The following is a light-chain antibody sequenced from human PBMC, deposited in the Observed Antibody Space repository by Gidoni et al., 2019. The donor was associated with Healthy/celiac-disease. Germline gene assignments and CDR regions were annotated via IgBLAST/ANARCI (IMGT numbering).Light chain of an antibody. J-gene: IGLJ3*02. CDR3: QAYDSSLSGSV. V-gene: IGLV1-40*01. Sequence: QSVLTQPPSVSGAPGQRVTISCTGSSSNIWAGYDVHWYQQRPGTAPKLLIYGNSNRPSGVTDRFSGSKSGTSASLAITGLQDEDEADYYCQAYDSSLSGSVFGGGTKLTVL. CDR1: SSNIWAGYD. CDR2: GNS.